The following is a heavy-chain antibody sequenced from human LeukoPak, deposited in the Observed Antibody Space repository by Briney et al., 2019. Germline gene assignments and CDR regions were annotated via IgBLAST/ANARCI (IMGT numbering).Heavy chain of an antibody. CDR1: GGSISNYY. CDR2: IYYTGST. D-gene: IGHD6-19*01. Sequence: SETLSLTCTVSGGSISNYYWSWIRQSPEKGLECIGYIYYTGSTNYNPSLKSRVTMSVDTSKNQFALKLSSVTAADTAVYYCARDSSGWYRWFDPWGQGTRVTVSS. J-gene: IGHJ5*02. CDR3: ARDSSGWYRWFDP. V-gene: IGHV4-59*01.